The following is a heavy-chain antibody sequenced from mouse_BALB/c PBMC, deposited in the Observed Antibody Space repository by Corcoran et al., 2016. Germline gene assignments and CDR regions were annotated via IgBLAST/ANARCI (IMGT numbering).Heavy chain of an antibody. J-gene: IGHJ3*01. CDR3: ARGGITPFAY. Sequence: QNQLVQHGPELEKPGETVKISCKASGDTFTNYGVNCVKQAPGKGVKWMGWINTYTGEPTYADDVKGRFAFALDTSASTAYLQINNLKNEDMATYFCARGGITPFAYWGQGTLVTVSA. V-gene: IGHV9-1*02. D-gene: IGHD2-4*01. CDR1: GDTFTNYG. CDR2: INTYTGEP.